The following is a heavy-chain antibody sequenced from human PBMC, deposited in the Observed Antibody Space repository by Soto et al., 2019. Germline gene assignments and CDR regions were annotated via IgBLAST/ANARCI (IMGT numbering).Heavy chain of an antibody. CDR3: ARAGDYVFWFDP. CDR2: IYYSGST. J-gene: IGHJ5*02. D-gene: IGHD4-17*01. Sequence: QVQVQESGPGLVKPSQTRSLTCTVSGGSISSGGYYWSWIRQHPGKGLEWIGYIYYSGSTYYNPSLKSRVTISVDTSKNQSSLKLSSVTAADTAVYYCARAGDYVFWFDPWGQGTLVTVSS. CDR1: GGSISSGGYY. V-gene: IGHV4-31*03.